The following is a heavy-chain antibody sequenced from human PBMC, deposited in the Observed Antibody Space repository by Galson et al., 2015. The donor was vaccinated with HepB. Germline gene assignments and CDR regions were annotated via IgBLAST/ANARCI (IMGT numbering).Heavy chain of an antibody. J-gene: IGHJ3*02. CDR1: GYTFTSYY. CDR2: INPSGGNT. CDR3: ASNHYYGSGRAAFDI. D-gene: IGHD3-10*01. V-gene: IGHV1-46*03. Sequence: SVKVSCKASGYTFTSYYMHWVRQAPGQGLEWMGIINPSGGNTSYAQEFQGRVTMTRDTSTSTVYMELSSLRSEDTAVYYCASNHYYGSGRAAFDIWGQGTMVTVSS.